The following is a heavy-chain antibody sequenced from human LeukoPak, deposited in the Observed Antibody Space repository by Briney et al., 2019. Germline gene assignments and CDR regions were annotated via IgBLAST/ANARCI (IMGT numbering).Heavy chain of an antibody. CDR2: IYHSGST. J-gene: IGHJ4*02. D-gene: IGHD5-12*01. V-gene: IGHV4-38-2*01. Sequence: PSETLSLTCAVSGYSISSGYYWGWIRQPPGKGLEWIGSIYHSGSTYYNPSVKSRVTISVDTSKNQFSLKLSSVTAADTAVYYCARVATGFGLYYFDYWGQGTLVTVSS. CDR3: ARVATGFGLYYFDY. CDR1: GYSISSGYY.